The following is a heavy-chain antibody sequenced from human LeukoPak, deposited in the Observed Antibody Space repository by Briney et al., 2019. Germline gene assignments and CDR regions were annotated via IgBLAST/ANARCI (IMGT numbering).Heavy chain of an antibody. CDR2: FDPEDGET. CDR1: GYTLTELS. V-gene: IGHV1-24*01. D-gene: IGHD5-12*01. Sequence: ASVKVSCTVSGYTLTELSMHWVRQAPGKGLEWMEGFDPEDGETIYAQKFQGRVTMTEDTSTDTAYMELSSLRSEDTAVYYCAGGYSGYDYFDYWGQGTLVTVSS. J-gene: IGHJ4*02. CDR3: AGGYSGYDYFDY.